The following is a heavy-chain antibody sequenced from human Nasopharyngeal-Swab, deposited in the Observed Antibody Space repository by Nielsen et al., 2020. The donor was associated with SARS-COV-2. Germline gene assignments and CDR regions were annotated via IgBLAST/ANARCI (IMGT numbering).Heavy chain of an antibody. Sequence: SGPTLVKPTETLTLTCTVSGFSLNNARMGVSWIRQPPGKALEWLALIFSNDEKSYSTSLKSRLTISKDTSKSQVVLTMTNMDPVDTATYYCARSPGDFWSGYYPPHHVWIAFDIWGQGTMVTASS. CDR1: GFSLNNARMG. V-gene: IGHV2-26*01. CDR2: IFSNDEK. J-gene: IGHJ3*02. D-gene: IGHD3-3*01. CDR3: ARSPGDFWSGYYPPHHVWIAFDI.